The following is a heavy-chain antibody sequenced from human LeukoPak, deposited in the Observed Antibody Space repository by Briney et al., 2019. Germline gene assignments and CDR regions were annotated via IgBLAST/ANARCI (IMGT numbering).Heavy chain of an antibody. CDR1: GFTFSSYA. Sequence: PGGSLRLSCAASGFTFSSYAMSWVRQAPGKGLEWVSAVSGGGSSTSYADSVKGRFTISRDNSKNTLYLQMNSLRAEDTAVYYCAKDRGDSSWYFDYWGQGTLVTVSS. J-gene: IGHJ4*02. CDR2: VSGGGSST. D-gene: IGHD6-13*01. CDR3: AKDRGDSSWYFDY. V-gene: IGHV3-23*01.